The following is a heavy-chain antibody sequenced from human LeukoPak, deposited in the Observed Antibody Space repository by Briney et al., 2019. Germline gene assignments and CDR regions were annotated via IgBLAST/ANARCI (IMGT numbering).Heavy chain of an antibody. CDR1: GGSTSSGGYS. CDR3: ARVMHDFWSGYPSNWFDP. V-gene: IGHV4-30-2*01. J-gene: IGHJ5*02. D-gene: IGHD3-3*01. Sequence: SETLSLTCAVSGGSTSSGGYSWSWIRQPPGKGLEWIGYIYHSGSTYYNPSLKSRVTISVDRSKNQFSLKLSSVTAADTAVYYCARVMHDFWSGYPSNWFDPWGQGTLVTVSS. CDR2: IYHSGST.